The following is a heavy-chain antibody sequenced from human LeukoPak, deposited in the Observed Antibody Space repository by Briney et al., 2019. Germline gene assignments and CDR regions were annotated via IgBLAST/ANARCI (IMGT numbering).Heavy chain of an antibody. J-gene: IGHJ4*02. CDR1: GFTFNTSG. CDR3: ARDREYDSSGYYSPGGFDY. D-gene: IGHD3-22*01. CDR2: IYSGGST. V-gene: IGHV3-66*01. Sequence: GGSLRLSCEASGFTFNTSGMSWVRQAPGKGLEWVSVIYSGGSTYYADSVKGRFTISRDNSKNTLYLQMNSLRAEDTAVYYCARDREYDSSGYYSPGGFDYWGQGTLVTVSS.